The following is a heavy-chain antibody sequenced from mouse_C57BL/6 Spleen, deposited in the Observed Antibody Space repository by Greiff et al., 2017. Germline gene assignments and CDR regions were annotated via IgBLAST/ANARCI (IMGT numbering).Heavy chain of an antibody. CDR1: GYTFTSYW. Sequence: QVQLQQPGAELVRPGSSVKLSCKASGYTFTSYWMHWVKQRPIQGLEWIGNIDPSDSETHYNQKFKDKATLTVEKSSSTAYMQLSSLTSEDSAVYYCAREKLDYGSRFYAMDYWGQGTSVTVSS. V-gene: IGHV1-52*01. CDR2: IDPSDSET. CDR3: AREKLDYGSRFYAMDY. D-gene: IGHD1-1*01. J-gene: IGHJ4*01.